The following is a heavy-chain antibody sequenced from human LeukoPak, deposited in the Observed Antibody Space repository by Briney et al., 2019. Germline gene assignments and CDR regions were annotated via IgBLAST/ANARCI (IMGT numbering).Heavy chain of an antibody. Sequence: GESLKISCKGSGYSFTSYWIGWVRQMSGKGLEWMGIIYPGDSDTRYSPSFQGQVTISADKSINTAYLQWSSLKASDTAVYYCARTTSYSSSPNWFDPWGQGTLVTVSS. D-gene: IGHD6-13*01. V-gene: IGHV5-51*01. CDR3: ARTTSYSSSPNWFDP. CDR2: IYPGDSDT. J-gene: IGHJ5*02. CDR1: GYSFTSYW.